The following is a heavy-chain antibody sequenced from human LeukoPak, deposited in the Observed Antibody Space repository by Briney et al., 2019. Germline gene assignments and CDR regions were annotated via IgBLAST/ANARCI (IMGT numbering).Heavy chain of an antibody. V-gene: IGHV1-69*13. Sequence: ASVKVSCKASGYTFTGYYMHWVRQAPGQGLEWMGGIIPIFGTANYAQKFQGRVTITADESTSTAYMELSSLRSEDTAVYYCARVAWQPSEPDYYYYYMDVWGKGTTVTVSS. J-gene: IGHJ6*03. CDR3: ARVAWQPSEPDYYYYYMDV. CDR1: GYTFTGYY. D-gene: IGHD6-13*01. CDR2: IIPIFGTA.